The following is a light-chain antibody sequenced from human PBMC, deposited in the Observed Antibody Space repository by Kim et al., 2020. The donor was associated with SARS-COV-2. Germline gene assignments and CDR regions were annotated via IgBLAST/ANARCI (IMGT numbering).Light chain of an antibody. CDR3: QQYGSSPPGT. V-gene: IGKV3-20*01. CDR2: GAS. Sequence: PGERATLSCRASQSVSSSYLAWYQQKPGQAPRLLIYGASSRATGIPDRFSGSGSVTDFTLTISRLEPEDFAVYYCQQYGSSPPGTFGGGTKVDIK. CDR1: QSVSSSY. J-gene: IGKJ4*01.